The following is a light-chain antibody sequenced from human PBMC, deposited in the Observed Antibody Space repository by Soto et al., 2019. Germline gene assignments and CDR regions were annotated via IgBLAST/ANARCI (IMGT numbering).Light chain of an antibody. Sequence: QSALTQPRSVSGSPGQSVTISCTGTSSDVGGYDYVSWYQQHPGKAPKLMIYDVSKRPSGVPDRFSGPKSGNTASLTISGLQDEDEADYYCCSYAGSYSYVFGSGTKLTVL. V-gene: IGLV2-11*01. J-gene: IGLJ1*01. CDR2: DVS. CDR1: SSDVGGYDY. CDR3: CSYAGSYSYV.